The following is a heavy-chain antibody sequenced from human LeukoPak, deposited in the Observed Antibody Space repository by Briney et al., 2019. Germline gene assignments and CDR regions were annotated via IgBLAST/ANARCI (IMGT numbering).Heavy chain of an antibody. J-gene: IGHJ4*02. Sequence: ASVKVSCKASGYTFTGYYMHWVRQAPGQGLEWMGWINPDSGGTNYAQKFQGRVTMTRDTSISTAYMELSSLRSDDTAVYYCASGYDYVWGSYHSPLGYWGQGTLVTVSS. CDR3: ASGYDYVWGSYHSPLGY. CDR1: GYTFTGYY. V-gene: IGHV1-2*02. CDR2: INPDSGGT. D-gene: IGHD3-16*02.